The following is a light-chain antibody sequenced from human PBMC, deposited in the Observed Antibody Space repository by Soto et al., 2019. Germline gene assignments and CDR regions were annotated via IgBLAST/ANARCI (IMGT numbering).Light chain of an antibody. V-gene: IGKV1-39*01. J-gene: IGKJ2*01. Sequence: DIRMPQSPSSLSASVGDRVTITCRTSQSVSIYVNWYQQKPGKAPILLIYASSSLQSGVPSRFSGSGSGTDFTLIISSLEPEDFATYYCQQSYSTPTFGQGTKVDIK. CDR3: QQSYSTPT. CDR1: QSVSIY. CDR2: ASS.